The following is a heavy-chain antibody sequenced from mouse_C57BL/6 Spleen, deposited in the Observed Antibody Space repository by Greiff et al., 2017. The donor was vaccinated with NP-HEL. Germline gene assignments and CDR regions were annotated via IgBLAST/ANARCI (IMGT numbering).Heavy chain of an antibody. J-gene: IGHJ1*03. D-gene: IGHD1-1*01. Sequence: EVHLVESGPGLVKPSQSLSLTCSVTGYSITSGYYWNWIRQFPGNKLEWMGYISYDGSNNYNPSLKNRISITRDTSKNQFFLKLNSVTTEDTATYYCASYGSRDWYFDVWGTGTTVTVSS. V-gene: IGHV3-6*01. CDR2: ISYDGSN. CDR3: ASYGSRDWYFDV. CDR1: GYSITSGYY.